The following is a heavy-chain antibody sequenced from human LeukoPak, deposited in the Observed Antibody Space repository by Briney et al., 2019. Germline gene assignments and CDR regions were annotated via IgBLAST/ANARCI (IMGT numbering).Heavy chain of an antibody. Sequence: GGSLRLSCAASGFTFSSYWMSWVRQAPGKGLEWVANIKQDGSEKYYVDSVKGRFTISRDNAKNSLYLQMNSLRAEDTAVYYCASSSFYYGSGSPYWGQGTLVTVSS. CDR2: IKQDGSEK. CDR1: GFTFSSYW. CDR3: ASSSFYYGSGSPY. D-gene: IGHD3-10*01. V-gene: IGHV3-7*01. J-gene: IGHJ4*02.